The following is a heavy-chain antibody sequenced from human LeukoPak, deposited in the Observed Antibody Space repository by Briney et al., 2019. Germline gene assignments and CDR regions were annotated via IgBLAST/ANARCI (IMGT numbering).Heavy chain of an antibody. V-gene: IGHV4-34*01. D-gene: IGHD6-19*01. CDR2: INHSGYT. CDR1: GVPFSNYY. Sequence: PSETLSLTCAVSGVPFSNYYWSWVRQSPTKGLEWIGEINHSGYTNYNPSLKSRVTISIDTSKNQFSLMLTSVTAADIAVYYCTRAVAGHPDWGQGTLVTVSS. CDR3: TRAVAGHPD. J-gene: IGHJ4*02.